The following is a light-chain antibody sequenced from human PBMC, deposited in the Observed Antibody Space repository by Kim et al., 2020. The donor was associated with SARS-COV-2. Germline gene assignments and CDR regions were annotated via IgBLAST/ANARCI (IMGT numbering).Light chain of an antibody. CDR1: QTINTW. Sequence: SASVGDRVTITCRASQTINTWLAWYQQKPGKAPNLLIYLASTLESGVPSRFIGSGSGTEFTLTIDSLQPDDFATYYCQHYSRFPYTFGQGTKLEI. CDR2: LAS. J-gene: IGKJ2*01. V-gene: IGKV1-5*03. CDR3: QHYSRFPYT.